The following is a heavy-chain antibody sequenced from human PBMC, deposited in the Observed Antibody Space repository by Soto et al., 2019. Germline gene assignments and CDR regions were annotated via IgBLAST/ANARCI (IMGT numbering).Heavy chain of an antibody. Sequence: PGGSLRLSCAASGFTFSSYAMSWVRQAPGKGLEWVSAISGSGGSTYYADSVKGRFTISRDNSKNTLYLQMNSLRAEDTAVYYCAKEKGYCSGGSCYRVLVDAFDIWGQGTMVTVSS. D-gene: IGHD2-15*01. CDR2: ISGSGGST. J-gene: IGHJ3*02. CDR3: AKEKGYCSGGSCYRVLVDAFDI. V-gene: IGHV3-23*01. CDR1: GFTFSSYA.